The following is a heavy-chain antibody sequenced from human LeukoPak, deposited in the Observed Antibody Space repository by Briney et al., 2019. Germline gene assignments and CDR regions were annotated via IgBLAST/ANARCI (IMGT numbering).Heavy chain of an antibody. J-gene: IGHJ4*02. CDR3: ARVVRGDAYNYDY. CDR2: ISSGGTYI. D-gene: IGHD5-24*01. CDR1: GFTFSSYS. Sequence: PGGSLRLSCAGSGFTFSSYSMNWVRQAPGKGLEWVSSISSGGTYIYYADSVKGRFTTSRDNARNSLYLQMNSLRAEDTAVYYCARVVRGDAYNYDYWGRGTLVTVSS. V-gene: IGHV3-21*01.